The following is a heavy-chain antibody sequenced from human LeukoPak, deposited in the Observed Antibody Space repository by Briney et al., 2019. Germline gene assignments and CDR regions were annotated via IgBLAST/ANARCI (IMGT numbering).Heavy chain of an antibody. CDR2: ISYDGSNK. J-gene: IGHJ5*02. CDR3: ARDKAAENWFDP. CDR1: GFTFSSYA. V-gene: IGHV3-30-3*01. Sequence: GWSLRLSCAASGFTFSSYAMHWVRQAPGKGLEWVAVISYDGSNKYYADSVKGRFTISRDNSKNTLYLQMNSLRAEDTAVYYCARDKAAENWFDPWGQGTLVTVSS. D-gene: IGHD6-13*01.